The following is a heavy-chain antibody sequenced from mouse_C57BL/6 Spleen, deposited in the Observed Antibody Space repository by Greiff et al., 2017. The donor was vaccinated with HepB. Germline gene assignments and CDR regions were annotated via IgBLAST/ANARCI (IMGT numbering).Heavy chain of an antibody. J-gene: IGHJ3*01. CDR2: INPNNGGT. D-gene: IGHD2-4*01. Sequence: VQLQQSGPELVKPGASVKMSCKASGYTFTDYNMHWVKQSHGKSLEWIGYINPNNGGTSYNQKFKGKATLTVNKSSSTAYMELRSLTSEDSAVYYCAREIYYDYGWLAYWGQGTLVTVSA. CDR3: AREIYYDYGWLAY. V-gene: IGHV1-22*01. CDR1: GYTFTDYN.